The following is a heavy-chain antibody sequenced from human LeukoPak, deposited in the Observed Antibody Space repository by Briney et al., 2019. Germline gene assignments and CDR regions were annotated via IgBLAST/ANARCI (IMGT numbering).Heavy chain of an antibody. CDR2: IYYSGST. V-gene: IGHV4-39*01. CDR3: ARRKQQLAFDY. Sequence: SETLSLTCTVSGGAISSSSYYWGWIRQPPGKGLEWIGSIYYSGSTYYNPSLRSRVTISVDTSKNQFSLRLRSVTTADTAIHYCARRKQQLAFDYWGQETLVTVSS. CDR1: GGAISSSSYY. D-gene: IGHD6-13*01. J-gene: IGHJ4*02.